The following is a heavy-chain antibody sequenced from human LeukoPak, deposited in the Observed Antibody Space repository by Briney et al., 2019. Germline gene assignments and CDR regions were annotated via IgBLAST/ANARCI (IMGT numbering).Heavy chain of an antibody. J-gene: IGHJ6*03. V-gene: IGHV1-46*01. CDR1: GYTLTGYY. CDR2: INLSAGTT. D-gene: IGHD3-22*01. Sequence: ASVKVSCKASGYTLTGYYMHWVRQAPGQGLEWMGVINLSAGTTNYAQKFQGRVTMTSDMSTSTVYMELSSLRSEDTAVYYCARSSGYYSSLFYMHVWGKGTTVTVSS. CDR3: ARSSGYYSSLFYMHV.